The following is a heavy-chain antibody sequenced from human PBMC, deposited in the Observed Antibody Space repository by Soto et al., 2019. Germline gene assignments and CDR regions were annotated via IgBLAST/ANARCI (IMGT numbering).Heavy chain of an antibody. J-gene: IGHJ4*02. CDR1: GFTVSSNY. CDR3: ARVSESMGAAAGQYYFDY. V-gene: IGHV3-66*01. D-gene: IGHD6-13*01. CDR2: IYSGGST. Sequence: TGGSLRLSCAASGFTVSSNYMSWVRQAPGKGLEWVSVIYSGGSTYYADSVKGRFTISRDNSKNTLYLQMNSPRAEDTAVYYCARVSESMGAAAGQYYFDYWGQGTLVTVSS.